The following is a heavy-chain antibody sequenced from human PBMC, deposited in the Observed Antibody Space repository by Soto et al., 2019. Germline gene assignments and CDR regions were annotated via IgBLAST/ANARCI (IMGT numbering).Heavy chain of an antibody. D-gene: IGHD6-13*01. CDR1: GFSLSTSGVG. CDR3: AQLFVRRGIAAAGPTTYFDY. J-gene: IGHJ4*02. V-gene: IGHV2-5*02. Sequence: SGPTLVNPTQTLTLTCTFSGFSLSTSGVGVGWIRQPPGRALEWLALIYWDDDKRYSPSLKSRLTITKDTSKNQVVLTMTNMDPVDTATYYCAQLFVRRGIAAAGPTTYFDYWGQGTLVTVSS. CDR2: IYWDDDK.